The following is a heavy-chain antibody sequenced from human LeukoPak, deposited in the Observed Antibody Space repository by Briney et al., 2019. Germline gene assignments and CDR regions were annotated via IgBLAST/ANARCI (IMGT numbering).Heavy chain of an antibody. CDR3: ARGDLGYCGSTSCPTALYGMDV. J-gene: IGHJ6*02. CDR2: IYYSGST. CDR1: GGSISSYY. Sequence: SETLSLTCTVSGGSISSYYWSWIRQPPGKGLEWIGYIYYSGSTNYNPSLKSRVTISVDTSKNQFSLKLSSVTAADTAVYYCARGDLGYCGSTSCPTALYGMDVWGQGTTVTVSS. V-gene: IGHV4-59*01. D-gene: IGHD2-2*01.